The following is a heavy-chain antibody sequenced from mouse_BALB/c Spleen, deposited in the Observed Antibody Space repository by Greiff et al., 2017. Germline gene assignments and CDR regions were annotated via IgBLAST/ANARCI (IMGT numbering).Heavy chain of an antibody. D-gene: IGHD1-2*01. Sequence: QVQLKQSGPGLVQPSQSLSITCTVSGFSLTSYGVHWVRQSPGKGLEWLGVIWSGGSTDYNAAFISRLSISKDNSKSQVFFKMNSLQANDTAIYYCARGGKNSLLRLRAMDYWGQGTSVTVSS. V-gene: IGHV2-2*02. CDR2: IWSGGST. CDR3: ARGGKNSLLRLRAMDY. CDR1: GFSLTSYG. J-gene: IGHJ4*01.